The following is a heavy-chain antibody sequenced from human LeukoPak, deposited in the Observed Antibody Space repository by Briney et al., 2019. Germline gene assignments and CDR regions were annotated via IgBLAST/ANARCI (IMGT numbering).Heavy chain of an antibody. CDR1: GCSISSYY. D-gene: IGHD6-6*01. Sequence: SETLSLTCTVSGCSISSYYWSWIRQPPGKGLEYIGYIYHSGSTNYNPSLKSRVTMSVDKSKNQCSLRLSSVTAADTAMYFCARSTQDSSTSFDYWGQGTLVTVSS. CDR3: ARSTQDSSTSFDY. CDR2: IYHSGST. V-gene: IGHV4-59*01. J-gene: IGHJ4*02.